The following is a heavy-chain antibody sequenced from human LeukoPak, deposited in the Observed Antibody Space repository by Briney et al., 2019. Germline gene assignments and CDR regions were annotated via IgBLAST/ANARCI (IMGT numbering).Heavy chain of an antibody. Sequence: SVKVSCKASGGTFSSYAISWVRQAPGQGLEWMGGIIPIFGTANYAQKFQGRVTITADESTSTAYMELSSLRSEDTAVYYCARTIDIVVVPAAPDYYYYYGMDVWGQGTTVTVSS. D-gene: IGHD2-2*01. J-gene: IGHJ6*02. CDR3: ARTIDIVVVPAAPDYYYYYGMDV. V-gene: IGHV1-69*13. CDR2: IIPIFGTA. CDR1: GGTFSSYA.